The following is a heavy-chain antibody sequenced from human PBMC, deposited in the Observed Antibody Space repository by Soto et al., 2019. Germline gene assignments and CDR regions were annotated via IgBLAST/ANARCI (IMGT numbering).Heavy chain of an antibody. V-gene: IGHV5-10-1*01. CDR1: GYSVTSYW. D-gene: IGHD3-22*01. CDR3: ARRHYYDSSGYYF. Sequence: GESLKISCKGSGYSVTSYWISWVRQMPGKGLEWMGRIDPSDSYTNYSPSFQGHVTISADKSISTAYLQWSSLKASDTAMYYCARRHYYDSSGYYFWGQGTLVTFYS. J-gene: IGHJ4*02. CDR2: IDPSDSYT.